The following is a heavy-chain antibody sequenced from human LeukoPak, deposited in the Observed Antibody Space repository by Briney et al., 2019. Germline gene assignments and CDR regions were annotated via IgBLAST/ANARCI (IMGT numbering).Heavy chain of an antibody. CDR3: AKGAGAGKVDWFDP. J-gene: IGHJ5*02. Sequence: GGSLRLSCAASGFTFSAFAMTWVRQAPGKAPEWISSITGGGTSVFYADSVKGRFAFSRDNPRNTLYLQMDSLRAEDTAVYYCAKGAGAGKVDWFDPWGQGTQVTVSS. D-gene: IGHD6-13*01. CDR1: GFTFSAFA. V-gene: IGHV3-23*01. CDR2: ITGGGTSV.